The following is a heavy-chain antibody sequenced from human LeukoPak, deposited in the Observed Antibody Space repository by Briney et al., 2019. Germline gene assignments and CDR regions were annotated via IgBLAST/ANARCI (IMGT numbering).Heavy chain of an antibody. CDR2: ISTSSSYT. Sequence: GGSLRLSCAASGFTFSDYYMSWIRQAPGKGLEWVSYISTSSSYTNYADSVRGRFTISRDNAKNSLYLQMSSLRAEDTAVYYCARVYDGFDYWGQGTLVTVSS. CDR3: ARVYDGFDY. V-gene: IGHV3-11*06. D-gene: IGHD2-8*01. J-gene: IGHJ4*02. CDR1: GFTFSDYY.